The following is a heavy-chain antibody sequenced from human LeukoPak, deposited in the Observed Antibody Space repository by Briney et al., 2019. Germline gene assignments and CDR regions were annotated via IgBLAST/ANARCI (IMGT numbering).Heavy chain of an antibody. Sequence: SETLSLTCTVSGGSINNYFWSWIRQPAGQGVEWIGRIYTNGDTRYNPSLKSRVTLSVDTPKNQLSLKLMSMTAADTAVYYCARAAAAAGGQYFDYWGQGALVTVSS. CDR1: GGSINNYF. CDR3: ARAAAAAGGQYFDY. D-gene: IGHD6-13*01. V-gene: IGHV4-4*07. J-gene: IGHJ4*02. CDR2: IYTNGDT.